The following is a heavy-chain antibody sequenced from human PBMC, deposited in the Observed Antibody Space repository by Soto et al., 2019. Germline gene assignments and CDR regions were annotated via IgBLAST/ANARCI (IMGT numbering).Heavy chain of an antibody. CDR3: ASDISNKWYFY. J-gene: IGHJ4*02. Sequence: TLSLTCTVSDGSITRYHWSWIRQPPGKGLEWIGYTHYSGSTNYNPSLKSRVAISVDTSKNQFSLKLSSVTAADTAVYYCASDISNKWYFYWGQGTLVTVSS. V-gene: IGHV4-59*08. CDR2: THYSGST. CDR1: DGSITRYH. D-gene: IGHD2-8*01.